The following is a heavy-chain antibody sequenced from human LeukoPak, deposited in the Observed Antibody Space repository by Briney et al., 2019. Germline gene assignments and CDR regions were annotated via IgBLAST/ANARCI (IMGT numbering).Heavy chain of an antibody. V-gene: IGHV1-18*04. J-gene: IGHJ4*02. CDR1: GYTFTSYG. Sequence: ASVKVSCKASGYTFTSYGISWVRQAPGQGLEWMGWISAYNGNTNYAQKLQGRVTMTTDTSTSAAYMELRSLRSDDTAVYYCARDRLYAAAARFDYWGQGTLVTVSS. CDR3: ARDRLYAAAARFDY. D-gene: IGHD6-13*01. CDR2: ISAYNGNT.